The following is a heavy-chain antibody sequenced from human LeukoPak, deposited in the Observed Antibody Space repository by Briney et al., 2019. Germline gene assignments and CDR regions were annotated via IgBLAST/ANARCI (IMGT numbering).Heavy chain of an antibody. CDR1: GFTFSDYY. V-gene: IGHV3-11*01. D-gene: IGHD3-22*01. Sequence: GGSLRLSCAASGFTFSDYYMTWIRQAPGKGLEWVSYISSSGSTIYYADSVKGRFTISRDNAKNSLYLQMNSLRAEDTAVYYCARGSSGYYVHAEYFQHWGQGTLVTVSS. J-gene: IGHJ1*01. CDR2: ISSSGSTI. CDR3: ARGSSGYYVHAEYFQH.